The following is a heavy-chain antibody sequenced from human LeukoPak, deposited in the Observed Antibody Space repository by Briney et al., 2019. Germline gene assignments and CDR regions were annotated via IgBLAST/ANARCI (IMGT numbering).Heavy chain of an antibody. J-gene: IGHJ5*02. CDR1: GYTFTGYY. CDR3: ARDHDIVVVPAAINWFDP. Sequence: EASVKVSCKASGYTFTGYYMHWVRQAPGQGLEWMGWINPNSGGTNYAQKFQGRVTMTRDTSISTDYMELSRLRSDDTAVYYCARDHDIVVVPAAINWFDPWGQGSLVTVSS. V-gene: IGHV1-2*02. CDR2: INPNSGGT. D-gene: IGHD2-2*01.